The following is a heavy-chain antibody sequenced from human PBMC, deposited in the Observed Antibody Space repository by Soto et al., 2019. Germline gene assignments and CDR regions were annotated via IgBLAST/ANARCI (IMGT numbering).Heavy chain of an antibody. CDR1: GGSISSGGYS. J-gene: IGHJ5*02. CDR3: ARHTSTINLHFDP. V-gene: IGHV4-39*01. D-gene: IGHD5-12*01. Sequence: SETLSLTCAVSGGSISSGGYSLSWIRQPPGKGLEWIGSIYYTGSTYYNPSLKSRVTMSVDASDNQVSLKLNSVTAADTAVYYCARHTSTINLHFDPWGQGTTVTVSS. CDR2: IYYTGST.